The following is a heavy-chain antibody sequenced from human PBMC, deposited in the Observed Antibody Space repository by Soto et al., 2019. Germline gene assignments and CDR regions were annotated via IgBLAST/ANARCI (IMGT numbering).Heavy chain of an antibody. Sequence: QVQLQQWGAGLLKPSETLSLTCAVYGGSFSGYYWSWIRQPPGKGLEWIGEINHSGSTNYNPSLKSRLTISVDTSKNQFSLKLSSVTAADTAVYYCARGMTRLNYYGSGSYPRGWFDPWGQGTLVTVSS. V-gene: IGHV4-34*01. D-gene: IGHD3-10*01. J-gene: IGHJ5*02. CDR3: ARGMTRLNYYGSGSYPRGWFDP. CDR2: INHSGST. CDR1: GGSFSGYY.